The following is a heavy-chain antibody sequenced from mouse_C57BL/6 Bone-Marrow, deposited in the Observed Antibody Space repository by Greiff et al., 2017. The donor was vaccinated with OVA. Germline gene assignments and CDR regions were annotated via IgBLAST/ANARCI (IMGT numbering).Heavy chain of an antibody. CDR2: INPNNGGT. D-gene: IGHD1-1*01. J-gene: IGHJ4*01. Sequence: EVQLQQSGPELVKPGASVKISCKASGYTFTDYYMNWVKQSHGNSLEWIGDINPNNGGTSYNQKFKGKATLTVDKSSSTAYMELRSLTSEDSAVYYCASGYGSNYAMDYWGQGTSVTVSS. CDR1: GYTFTDYY. V-gene: IGHV1-26*01. CDR3: ASGYGSNYAMDY.